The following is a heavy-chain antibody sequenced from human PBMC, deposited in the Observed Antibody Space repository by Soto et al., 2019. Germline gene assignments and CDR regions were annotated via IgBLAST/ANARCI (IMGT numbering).Heavy chain of an antibody. V-gene: IGHV3-73*02. Sequence: EVQLVESGGGLVQPGGSLKLSCAASGFTFSGSAMHWVRQASGKGLEWVGRIRSKANSYATAYAASVKGRFTISRDDSKNTAYLQMNSRKTECTAVYYCSRGGGEYCSGGSCYHTTPYDYWGQGTLVTVSS. CDR2: IRSKANSYAT. CDR1: GFTFSGSA. D-gene: IGHD2-15*01. J-gene: IGHJ4*02. CDR3: SRGGGEYCSGGSCYHTTPYDY.